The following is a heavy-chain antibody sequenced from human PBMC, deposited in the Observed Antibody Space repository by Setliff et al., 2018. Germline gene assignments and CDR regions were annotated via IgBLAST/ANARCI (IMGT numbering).Heavy chain of an antibody. CDR2: IYTSGIT. V-gene: IGHV4-61*10. CDR3: AKLTSSTNSYDS. Sequence: PSETLSLTCTVSGGSVSSDSYYWSWIRQPAGKGLEWIGHIYTSGITNSNPSLKSRVTISVDTSKNQFSLKLSSVTAADTAVYYCAKLTSSTNSYDSWGQGRLVTVSS. CDR1: GGSVSSDSYY. D-gene: IGHD2-2*01. J-gene: IGHJ4*02.